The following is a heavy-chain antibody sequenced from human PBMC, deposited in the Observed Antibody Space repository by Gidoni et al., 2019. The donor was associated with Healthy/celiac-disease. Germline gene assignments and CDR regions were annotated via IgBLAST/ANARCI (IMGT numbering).Heavy chain of an antibody. CDR3: ARSISIFGVVIQPHDAFDI. V-gene: IGHV4-30-4*01. J-gene: IGHJ3*02. CDR2: IYYSGST. CDR1: GGSISSRHHH. Sequence: QVQLQESGPGLVKPSQTLSPTSTVSGGSISSRHHHWSWIRQPPGKGLEWIGYIYYSGSTYYNPSLKSRVTISVDTSKNQFSLKLSSVTAADTAVYYCARSISIFGVVIQPHDAFDIWGQGTMVTVSS. D-gene: IGHD3-3*01.